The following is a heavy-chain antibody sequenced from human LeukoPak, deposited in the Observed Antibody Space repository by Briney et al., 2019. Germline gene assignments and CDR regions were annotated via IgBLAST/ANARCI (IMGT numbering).Heavy chain of an antibody. Sequence: SETLSLTCTVSGGSISSYYWSWIRQPPGKGLEWIGYIYYSGSTNYNPSLKSRVTILVDTSKNQFSLKLSSVTAADTAVYYCASNQPFSAAAGTLDYWGQGTLVTVSS. D-gene: IGHD6-13*01. CDR2: IYYSGST. CDR1: GGSISSYY. CDR3: ASNQPFSAAAGTLDY. V-gene: IGHV4-59*01. J-gene: IGHJ4*02.